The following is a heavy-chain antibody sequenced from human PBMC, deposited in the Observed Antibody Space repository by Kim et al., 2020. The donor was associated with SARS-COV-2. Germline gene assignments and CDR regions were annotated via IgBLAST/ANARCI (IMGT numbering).Heavy chain of an antibody. CDR1: GGSFSGYY. Sequence: SETLSLTCAVYGGSFSGYYWSWIRQPPGKGLEWIGEINHSGSTNYNPSLKSRVTISVDTSKNQFSLKLSSVTAADTAVYYCARDGAAMVRGARRGMDVWGQGTTVTVSS. J-gene: IGHJ6*02. V-gene: IGHV4-34*01. D-gene: IGHD3-10*01. CDR2: INHSGST. CDR3: ARDGAAMVRGARRGMDV.